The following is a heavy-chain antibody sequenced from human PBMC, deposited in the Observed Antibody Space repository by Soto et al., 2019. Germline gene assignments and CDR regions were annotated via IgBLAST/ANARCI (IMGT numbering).Heavy chain of an antibody. V-gene: IGHV4-34*01. J-gene: IGHJ4*02. CDR1: GGSFSGYY. CDR2: INHSGGT. Sequence: QVQLQQWGAGLLKPSETLSLTCAGYGGSFSGYYWTWLRQPPGTGLESIGEINHSGGTNYNPSLKSRVTISVDTSKNQFSLKLISVTAADTAVYYCARDKITFLCDYWGQGTLVTFSS. CDR3: ARDKITFLCDY. D-gene: IGHD3-10*01.